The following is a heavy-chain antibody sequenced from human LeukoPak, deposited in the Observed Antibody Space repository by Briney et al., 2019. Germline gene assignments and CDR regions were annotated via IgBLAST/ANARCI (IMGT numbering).Heavy chain of an antibody. V-gene: IGHV5-51*01. CDR3: ARRGYGYYYYYGMDV. CDR2: IYPGDSDT. J-gene: IGHJ6*02. D-gene: IGHD3-22*01. CDR1: GYSFTSYW. Sequence: GESLKITCKGSGYSFTSYWIGWVRQMPGKGLEWMGIIYPGDSDTRYSPSFQGQVTISADKSISTAYLQWSSLKASDTAMYYCARRGYGYYYYYGMDVWGQGTTVTVSS.